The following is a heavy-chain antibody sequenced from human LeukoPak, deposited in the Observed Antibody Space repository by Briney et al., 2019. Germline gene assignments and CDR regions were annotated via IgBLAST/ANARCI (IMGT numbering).Heavy chain of an antibody. CDR1: GSSISSSSYY. CDR2: IYYSGST. CDR3: ARRYYDFWSGHAVVDY. J-gene: IGHJ4*02. Sequence: PSETLSLTCTVSGSSISSSSYYWGWIRQPPGKGLEWIGSIYYSGSTYYNPSLKSRVTISVDTSKNQFSLKLSSVTAADTAVYYCARRYYDFWSGHAVVDYWGQGTLVTVSS. V-gene: IGHV4-39*01. D-gene: IGHD3-3*01.